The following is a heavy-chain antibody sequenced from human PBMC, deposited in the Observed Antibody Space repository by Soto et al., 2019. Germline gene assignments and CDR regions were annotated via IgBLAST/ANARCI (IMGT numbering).Heavy chain of an antibody. D-gene: IGHD6-13*01. Sequence: QVQLQESGPGLVKPSQTLSLTCTVSGGSISSGDYYWSWIRQPPGKGLEWIGYIYYSGSTYYNPSRKSRVTISVDTSTNHFSLKLSSVTAADTAVYYWARGRPDGSRLDPWGQGTLVTVSS. CDR2: IYYSGST. CDR1: GGSISSGDYY. V-gene: IGHV4-30-4*01. CDR3: ARGRPDGSRLDP. J-gene: IGHJ5*02.